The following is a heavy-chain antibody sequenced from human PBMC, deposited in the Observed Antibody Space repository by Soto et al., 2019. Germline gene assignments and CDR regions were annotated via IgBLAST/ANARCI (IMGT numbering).Heavy chain of an antibody. V-gene: IGHV1-18*01. D-gene: IGHD5-18*01. CDR2: INGYTGNT. CDR3: ARSWVTGKGGIVV. Sequence: QVQLVQSGGEVKKPGASVKVSCKASGYTFTSYGFSWVQQAPGQGLEWMGWINGYTGNTHYAQKFQGRVTMTIDTSTSTAYMELWTLISFDRAVHYCARSWVTGKGGIVVWGQGITVIVSS. CDR1: GYTFTSYG. J-gene: IGHJ6*02.